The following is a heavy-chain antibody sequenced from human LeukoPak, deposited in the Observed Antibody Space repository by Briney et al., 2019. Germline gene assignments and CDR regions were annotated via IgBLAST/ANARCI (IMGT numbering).Heavy chain of an antibody. CDR1: GFTFSSYS. V-gene: IGHV3-21*04. CDR2: ISSSSSYI. D-gene: IGHD3-9*01. Sequence: GGSLRLSCAASGFTFSSYSMNWVRQAPGKGLEWVSSISSSSSYIYYADSVKGRFTISRDNSKNTLYLQMNSLRAEDTAVYYCAKDRQYYDILTGYYDYWGQGTLVTVSS. CDR3: AKDRQYYDILTGYYDY. J-gene: IGHJ4*02.